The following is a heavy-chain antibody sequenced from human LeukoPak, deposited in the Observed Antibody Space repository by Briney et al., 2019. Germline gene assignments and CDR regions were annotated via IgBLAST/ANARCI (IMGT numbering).Heavy chain of an antibody. CDR1: GFTFSSYA. J-gene: IGHJ6*02. Sequence: PGGSLRLSCAASGFTFSSYAMHWVRQAPGKGLEWVAVISYDGSNKYYADSVKGRFTISRDNSKNTLYLQMNSLRAEDTAVYYCARDLRGYSYGYVYYYYGMDVWGQGTTVTVSS. D-gene: IGHD5-18*01. CDR3: ARDLRGYSYGYVYYYYGMDV. V-gene: IGHV3-30-3*01. CDR2: ISYDGSNK.